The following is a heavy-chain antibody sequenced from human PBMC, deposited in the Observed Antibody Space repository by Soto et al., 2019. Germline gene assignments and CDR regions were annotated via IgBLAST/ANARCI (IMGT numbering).Heavy chain of an antibody. V-gene: IGHV4-59*01. CDR2: IYYSGST. CDR3: ARDPNYSDAFDI. D-gene: IGHD3-10*01. J-gene: IGHJ3*02. Sequence: KSSETLSLTCTVSGGSISNYYWSWIRQPPGKGLEWIGYIYYSGSTNYNPSLKSRVTISVDTSKNQFSLKLSSVTAADTAVYYCARDPNYSDAFDIWGQGTMVT. CDR1: GGSISNYY.